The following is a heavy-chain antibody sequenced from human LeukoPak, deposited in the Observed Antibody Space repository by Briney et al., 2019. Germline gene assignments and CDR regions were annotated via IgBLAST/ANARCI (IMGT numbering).Heavy chain of an antibody. J-gene: IGHJ4*02. D-gene: IGHD4-17*01. CDR2: IYYSGSP. V-gene: IGHV4-59*01. CDR1: GGSISSYY. CDR3: TRTSASTAIDY. Sequence: ETLSLTCPVSGGSISSYYWSWIRQPPGKRLEWIGYIYYSGSPNYSPSLKSRVTMSLDTSSNQFSLKLSSVTAADTAVYYCTRTSASTAIDYWGPGTLVTVSS.